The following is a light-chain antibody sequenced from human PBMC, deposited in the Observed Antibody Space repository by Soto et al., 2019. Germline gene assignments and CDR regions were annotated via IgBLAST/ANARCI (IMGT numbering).Light chain of an antibody. CDR2: AAS. Sequence: AIQMTQSPSSLSASVGDRVTITCRASQGIRNDLDWFQQKPGKAPKLLIYAASNLQSGVPARFGGSGSGTDFTLAISSLQPEDSATYYCLQDINYPWTFGQGTKVDIK. CDR3: LQDINYPWT. V-gene: IGKV1-6*01. CDR1: QGIRND. J-gene: IGKJ1*01.